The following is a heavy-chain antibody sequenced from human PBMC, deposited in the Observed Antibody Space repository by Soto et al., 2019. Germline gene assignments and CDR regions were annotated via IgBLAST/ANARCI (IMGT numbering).Heavy chain of an antibody. V-gene: IGHV5-51*01. Sequence: GESLKISCKGSGYSFTSYWIGWVRQMPGKGLEWMGIIYPGDSDTRYSPSFQGQVTISADKSISTAYLQWSSLKASGTAMYYCARMDWNRIYYYYGMDVWGQGTTVTVSS. CDR2: IYPGDSDT. CDR1: GYSFTSYW. CDR3: ARMDWNRIYYYYGMDV. J-gene: IGHJ6*02. D-gene: IGHD1-1*01.